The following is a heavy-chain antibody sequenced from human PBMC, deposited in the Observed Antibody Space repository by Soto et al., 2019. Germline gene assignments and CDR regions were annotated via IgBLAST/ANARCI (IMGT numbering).Heavy chain of an antibody. V-gene: IGHV4-61*08. D-gene: IGHD2-8*01. CDR2: VYYTGAT. J-gene: IGHJ5*01. Sequence: SETLSLTCGVSGVSVGSGGYYWIWIRQPPGKGLEYIGYVYYTGATRYNPSLQSRVTISEDRSKNQFSLTLTSVTAADTAAYYCATSGVLTNSASGLDSWGLGKLVTV. CDR1: GVSVGSGGYY. CDR3: ATSGVLTNSASGLDS.